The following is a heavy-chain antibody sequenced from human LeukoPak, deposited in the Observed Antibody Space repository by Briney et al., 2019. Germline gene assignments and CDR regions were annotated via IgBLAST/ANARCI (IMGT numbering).Heavy chain of an antibody. CDR2: VSYSGNT. CDR3: ARWVALSRYFCC. D-gene: IGHD2-15*01. CDR1: GGSISGHF. J-gene: IGHJ4*02. V-gene: IGHV4-59*11. Sequence: SETLSLTCTVSGGSISGHFWSWIRQPPGKGLERIGYVSYSGNTNYNPSFNGRVTISLDTSKSKFSLSLNSVTAADTAVYCCARWVALSRYFCCWGQGTLVTVSS.